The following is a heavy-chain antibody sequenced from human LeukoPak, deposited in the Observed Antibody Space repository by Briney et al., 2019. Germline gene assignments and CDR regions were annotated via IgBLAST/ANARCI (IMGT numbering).Heavy chain of an antibody. Sequence: GGSLRLSCAASGFTSGDYWMSWVRQAPGKGLEWVAGISGSGGATDYADFVKGRFTVSRDNSKNTLYLQMNTLRAGDTAEYYCAKRLSETNYNGLDVWGQGTTVTVSS. D-gene: IGHD2-8*01. CDR2: ISGSGGAT. V-gene: IGHV3-23*01. J-gene: IGHJ6*02. CDR3: AKRLSETNYNGLDV. CDR1: GFTSGDYW.